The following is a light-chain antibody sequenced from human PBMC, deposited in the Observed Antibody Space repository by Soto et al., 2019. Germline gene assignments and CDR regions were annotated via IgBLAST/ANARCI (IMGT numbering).Light chain of an antibody. CDR3: ISYTSSSTPYV. Sequence: QSALTQPASVSGSPGQSITISCTGTSSDVGGYNYVSWYQQHPVKAPKLMIYDVTNRPSGVSDRFSGSKSGNTASLTISGLQAEDEADYYCISYTSSSTPYVFGTRTKVTVL. J-gene: IGLJ1*01. CDR2: DVT. CDR1: SSDVGGYNY. V-gene: IGLV2-14*01.